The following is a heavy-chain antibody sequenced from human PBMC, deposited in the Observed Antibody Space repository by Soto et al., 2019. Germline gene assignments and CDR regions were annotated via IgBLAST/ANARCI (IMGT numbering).Heavy chain of an antibody. CDR3: AKDNDPLYYYDSSGSLNSDY. CDR1: GFTFSSYG. J-gene: IGHJ4*02. D-gene: IGHD3-22*01. Sequence: QVQLVESGGGVVQPGRSLRLSCAASGFTFSSYGMHWVRQAPGKGLEWVAVISYDGSNKYYADSVKGRFTISRDNSKNTLYLQMNSLRAEDTAVYYCAKDNDPLYYYDSSGSLNSDYWGQGTLVTVSS. V-gene: IGHV3-30*18. CDR2: ISYDGSNK.